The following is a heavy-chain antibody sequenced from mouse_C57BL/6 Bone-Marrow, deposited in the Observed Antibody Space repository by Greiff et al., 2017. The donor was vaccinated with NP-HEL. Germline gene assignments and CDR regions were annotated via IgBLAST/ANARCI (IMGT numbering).Heavy chain of an antibody. CDR1: GYTFTDYE. CDR3: TSLYTY. Sequence: QVQLKESGAELVRPGASVTLSCKASGYTFTDYEMHWVKQTPVHGLEWIGAIDPETGGTAYNQKFKGKAILTADKSSSTAYMELRSLTSEDSAVYYCTSLYTYWGQGTTLTVSS. D-gene: IGHD2-1*01. J-gene: IGHJ2*01. V-gene: IGHV1-15*01. CDR2: IDPETGGT.